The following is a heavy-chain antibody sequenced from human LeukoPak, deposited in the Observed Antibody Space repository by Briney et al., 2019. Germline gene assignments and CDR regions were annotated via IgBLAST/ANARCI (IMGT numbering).Heavy chain of an antibody. Sequence: SETLSLTCTVSGVSITSRDYYWAWIRQPPGKGLEWIGSMYYSGTTYYNPSLRSRVTISIDTSRNQFSLQLASVTAADTAVYYCARDRSGFLWGQGTLVTVSS. CDR3: ARDRSGFL. V-gene: IGHV4-39*07. J-gene: IGHJ4*02. D-gene: IGHD3-3*01. CDR1: GVSITSRDYY. CDR2: MYYSGTT.